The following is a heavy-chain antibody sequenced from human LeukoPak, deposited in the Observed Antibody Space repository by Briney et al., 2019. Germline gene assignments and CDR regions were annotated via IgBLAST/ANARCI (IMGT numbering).Heavy chain of an antibody. J-gene: IGHJ4*02. CDR3: ARYSSSWNFDY. Sequence: SETLSLTCTVSGGSISSGGYYWSWIRQHPGKGLEWIGYIYYSGSTYYNPSLKSRVTISVDTSKNQFSLKLSSVTAADTAVYYCARYSSSWNFDYWGQGTLVTVSS. V-gene: IGHV4-31*03. D-gene: IGHD6-13*01. CDR1: GGSISSGGYY. CDR2: IYYSGST.